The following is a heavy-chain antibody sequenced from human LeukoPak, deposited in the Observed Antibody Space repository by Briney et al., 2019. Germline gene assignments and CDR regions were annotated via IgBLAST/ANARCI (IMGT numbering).Heavy chain of an antibody. Sequence: GGSLRLSCVVSGFTFSSFAMSWVRQAPGKGLEWVGFIRSKAYGGTTEYAASVKGRFTISRDDSKSIAYLQMNSLKTEDTAVYYCTRIKGVPAALVYNWFDPWGQGTLVTVSS. CDR3: TRIKGVPAALVYNWFDP. CDR2: IRSKAYGGTT. D-gene: IGHD2-2*01. J-gene: IGHJ5*02. CDR1: GFTFSSFA. V-gene: IGHV3-49*04.